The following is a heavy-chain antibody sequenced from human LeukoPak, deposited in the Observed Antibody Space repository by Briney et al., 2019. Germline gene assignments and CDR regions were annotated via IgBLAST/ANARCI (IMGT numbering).Heavy chain of an antibody. CDR3: SLLAVASPQDY. Sequence: PGGSLRLSCAASGFSFSTYEMHWVRQAPGKGLEWVSDISSSGSTTYYADSVRGRLTTSRDNAKNLLYLQMHSLRAEDTAIYYCSLLAVASPQDYWGQGTLVTVSS. CDR2: ISSSGSTT. V-gene: IGHV3-48*03. D-gene: IGHD6-19*01. CDR1: GFSFSTYE. J-gene: IGHJ4*02.